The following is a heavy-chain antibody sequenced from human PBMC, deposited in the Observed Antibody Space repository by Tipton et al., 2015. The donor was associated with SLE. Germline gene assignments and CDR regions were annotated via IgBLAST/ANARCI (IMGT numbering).Heavy chain of an antibody. D-gene: IGHD1-1*01. CDR3: ARGILEPGDY. V-gene: IGHV4-59*12. Sequence: GSLRLSCTVSGASISSYSWSWIRQPPGKGLEWIGFMYYSGTTNYNPSLKSRVTISVDTSKNQFSLKLSSVTAADTAVYYCARGILEPGDYWRQGTLVTVSS. CDR2: MYYSGTT. CDR1: GASISSYS. J-gene: IGHJ4*02.